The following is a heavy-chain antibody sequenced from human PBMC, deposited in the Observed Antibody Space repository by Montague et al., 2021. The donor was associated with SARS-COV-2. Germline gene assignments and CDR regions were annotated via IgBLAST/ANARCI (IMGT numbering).Heavy chain of an antibody. J-gene: IGHJ6*02. CDR1: GFTFSSYA. Sequence: SLRLSCAASGFTFSSYAMHWVRQAPGKGLEWVAVISYDGSNKYYADSVKGRFTISRDNSKNTLYLQMNSLRAEDTAVYYCARDGAQYDFWSGYYSSEAIYYYYYGMDVGGQGTTVTVS. V-gene: IGHV3-30-3*01. D-gene: IGHD3-3*01. CDR2: ISYDGSNK. CDR3: ARDGAQYDFWSGYYSSEAIYYYYYGMDV.